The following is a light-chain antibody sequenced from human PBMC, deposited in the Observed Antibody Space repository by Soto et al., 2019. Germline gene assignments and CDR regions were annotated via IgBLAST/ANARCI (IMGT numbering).Light chain of an antibody. CDR2: EVN. V-gene: IGLV2-8*01. Sequence: QSALTQPPSASGSPGQSVALSCTGTSSDVGGYNYVSWYQQHPGKAPKLMIYEVNKRPSGVPDRFSGSKSGNTASLTVSGLQAEDEADYYGSSYAGSSNVVGTGTKLTVL. CDR3: SSYAGSSNV. J-gene: IGLJ1*01. CDR1: SSDVGGYNY.